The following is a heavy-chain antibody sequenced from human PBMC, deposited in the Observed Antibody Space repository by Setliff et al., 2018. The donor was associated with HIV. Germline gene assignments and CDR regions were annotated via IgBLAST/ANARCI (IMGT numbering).Heavy chain of an antibody. CDR3: ARENYDSSMDV. CDR2: IYYSGST. Sequence: SETLSFTCIVSGGSISSGGYYWSWIRQHPGKCLEWIGYIYYSGSTYYNSSLKSRVIISVDTSKNQFSLKLSSVTAADTAVYYCARENYDSSMDVWGQGTTVTVSS. D-gene: IGHD3-3*01. V-gene: IGHV4-31*02. J-gene: IGHJ6*02. CDR1: GGSISSGGYY.